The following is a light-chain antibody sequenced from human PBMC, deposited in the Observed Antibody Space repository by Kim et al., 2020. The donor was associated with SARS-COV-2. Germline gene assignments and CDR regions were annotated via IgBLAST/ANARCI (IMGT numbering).Light chain of an antibody. Sequence: SYELTQPPSVSVAPGKTARITCGGYKIGRKGVHWYQQKPGQAPVLVIYYDSDRPSGIPERFSGSNSGNTATLTISRVEAGDEADYYCQGWDSSSDHCVFGAGTQVTVL. CDR3: QGWDSSSDHCV. CDR2: YDS. CDR1: KIGRKG. J-gene: IGLJ6*01. V-gene: IGLV3-21*04.